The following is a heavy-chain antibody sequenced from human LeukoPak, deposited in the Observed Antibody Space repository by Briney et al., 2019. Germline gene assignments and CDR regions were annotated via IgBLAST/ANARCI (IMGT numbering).Heavy chain of an antibody. D-gene: IGHD6-13*01. J-gene: IGHJ4*02. Sequence: GGSLRLSCAASGFTFSSYAMSWVRQAPGKGLEWVSAISGSGGSTYHADSVKGRFTISRDNSKNTLYLQMNSLRAEDTAVYYCANGKYSSSWIYWGQGTLVTVSS. V-gene: IGHV3-23*01. CDR3: ANGKYSSSWIY. CDR2: ISGSGGST. CDR1: GFTFSSYA.